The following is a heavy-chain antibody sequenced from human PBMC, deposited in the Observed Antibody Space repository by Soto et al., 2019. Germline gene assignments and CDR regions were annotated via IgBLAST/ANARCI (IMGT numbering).Heavy chain of an antibody. CDR1: GGSISSGDYY. CDR3: ARENSVFLYFDY. Sequence: QVQLQESGPGLVKPSQTMSLTCTVSGGSISSGDYYWSWIRQPPGKGLEWIGYIYYSGSTYYNPSLKSRVTLSVDTSKNQFSLKLSSVTAADTAVYYCARENSVFLYFDYWGQGTLVTVSS. CDR2: IYYSGST. V-gene: IGHV4-30-4*01. J-gene: IGHJ4*02. D-gene: IGHD2-21*01.